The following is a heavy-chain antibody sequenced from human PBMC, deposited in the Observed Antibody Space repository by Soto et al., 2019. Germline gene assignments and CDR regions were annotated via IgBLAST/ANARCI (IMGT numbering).Heavy chain of an antibody. D-gene: IGHD2-2*01. Sequence: SETLSLTCTVSGGSISSYYWGWIRQPPGKGLEWIGYIYYSGSTNYNPSLKSRVTISVDTSKNQFSLKLSSVTAADTAVYYCATGRDQGYYYYGMDVWGQGTTVTVSS. J-gene: IGHJ6*02. CDR3: ATGRDQGYYYYGMDV. V-gene: IGHV4-59*01. CDR1: GGSISSYY. CDR2: IYYSGST.